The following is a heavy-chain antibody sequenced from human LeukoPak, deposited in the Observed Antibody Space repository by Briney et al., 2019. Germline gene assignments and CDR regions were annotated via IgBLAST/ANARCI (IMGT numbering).Heavy chain of an antibody. Sequence: GGSLRLSCAASGFTFSDYYMSWIRQAPGKGLEWVSYTSSSGSTIYYADSVKGRFTISRDNAKSSLYLQMNSLRAEDTAVYYCARDGGYATNYYYYGMDVWGQGTTVTVSS. V-gene: IGHV3-11*01. D-gene: IGHD2-8*01. CDR2: TSSSGSTI. CDR1: GFTFSDYY. CDR3: ARDGGYATNYYYYGMDV. J-gene: IGHJ6*02.